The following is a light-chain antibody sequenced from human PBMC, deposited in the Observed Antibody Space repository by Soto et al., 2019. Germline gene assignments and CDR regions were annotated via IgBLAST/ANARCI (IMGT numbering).Light chain of an antibody. CDR2: EVT. V-gene: IGLV2-14*01. J-gene: IGLJ1*01. CDR1: SGDIGSYNR. CDR3: SSYTNINTRACV. Sequence: QPVLTQPASVSGSPGQSITISCTGTSGDIGSYNRVSWYQQHPGKAPKLIIYEVTDRPSGVSNRFSGSKSGNTASLTISGLQAEDEPEYYCSSYTNINTRACVFGTGTKLTVL.